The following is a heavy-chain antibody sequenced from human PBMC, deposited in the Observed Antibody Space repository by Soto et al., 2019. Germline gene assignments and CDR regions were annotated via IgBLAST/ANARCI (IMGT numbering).Heavy chain of an antibody. CDR1: GGSVSSGSYY. D-gene: IGHD6-6*01. CDR2: IYYSGST. J-gene: IGHJ5*02. Sequence: QVQLQESGPGLVKPSETLSLTCTVSGGSVSSGSYYWSWIRQPPGKGLEWIGYIYYSGSTNYNPSLKSRVTIAVDTSKNQFSLKLSSVTAADTAVYYCAREEYSKGKNWFDPWGQGTLVTVSS. CDR3: AREEYSKGKNWFDP. V-gene: IGHV4-61*01.